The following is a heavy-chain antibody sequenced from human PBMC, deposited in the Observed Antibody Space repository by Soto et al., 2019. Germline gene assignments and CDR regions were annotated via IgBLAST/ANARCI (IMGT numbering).Heavy chain of an antibody. V-gene: IGHV1-46*01. CDR2: IRPSGGGT. D-gene: IGHD3-10*01. J-gene: IGHJ4*02. CDR3: AREPKESFYFDS. CDR1: GYTFTDYY. Sequence: ASVKVSCKASGYTFTDYYIQWVRQAPGLGLEWLGIIRPSGGGTEYAQRFQGRVTMTRDTSTSTVYMELTSLRSDDTAIYYCAREPKESFYFDSWGQGTLVTSPQ.